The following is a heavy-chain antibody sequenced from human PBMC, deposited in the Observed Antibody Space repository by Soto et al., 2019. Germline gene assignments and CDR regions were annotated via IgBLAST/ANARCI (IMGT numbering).Heavy chain of an antibody. J-gene: IGHJ3*02. Sequence: EVQLVESGGGLVKPGGSLKLSCVDSTFTFSSYSMNWVRQAPGKGLEWVSSIGASSSPIFYADSVKGRFTISRNNAKNLLYLQMNSLRAEDTAVYYCVRGGRGYTRDDVFDIWGQGTMVTVSS. CDR1: TFTFSSYS. D-gene: IGHD2-2*02. V-gene: IGHV3-21*06. CDR2: IGASSSPI. CDR3: VRGGRGYTRDDVFDI.